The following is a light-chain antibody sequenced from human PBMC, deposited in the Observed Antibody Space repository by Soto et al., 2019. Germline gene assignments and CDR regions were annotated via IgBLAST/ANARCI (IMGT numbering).Light chain of an antibody. CDR3: SSYTGSSTLGI. V-gene: IGLV2-14*02. J-gene: IGLJ2*01. CDR1: SGDVGSYNL. Sequence: QSALTQTASVSGSPGQSITISCTGTSGDVGSYNLVSWYQLRPGKAPKLMIFDVDIRPSGVSNRFSGSKSGNTASLTISGLQAEVEGDYYCSSYTGSSTLGIFGGGTKVTVL. CDR2: DVD.